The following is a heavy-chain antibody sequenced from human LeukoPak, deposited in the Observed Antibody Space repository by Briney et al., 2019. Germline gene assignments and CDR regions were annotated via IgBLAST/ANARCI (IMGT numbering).Heavy chain of an antibody. D-gene: IGHD4-23*01. J-gene: IGHJ4*02. Sequence: SETLSLTCSVDGGSFTGYYWTWIRQAPGKGLEWIGEINHRQSSNYNPSLKSWVTLSIDTSKKQFSLQLTSLTAADTAVYYCARVTGYGGDSLRYWGQGSPVTVSS. V-gene: IGHV4-34*01. CDR1: GGSFTGYY. CDR2: INHRQSS. CDR3: ARVTGYGGDSLRY.